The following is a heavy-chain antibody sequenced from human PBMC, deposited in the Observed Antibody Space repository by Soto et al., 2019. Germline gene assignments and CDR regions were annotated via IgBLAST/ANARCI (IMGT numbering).Heavy chain of an antibody. Sequence: PGESLKISCKDSGFSFASSWIGWVRQKPGKGLEWMGIIYPGDATTIYSPSFQGRLTISVDMSISTAYLQWSSLKASDTAMYYCARAEYYDILTGYYNGAFDIWGQRTMVTVSS. J-gene: IGHJ3*02. D-gene: IGHD3-9*01. CDR2: IYPGDATT. CDR3: ARAEYYDILTGYYNGAFDI. V-gene: IGHV5-51*01. CDR1: GFSFASSW.